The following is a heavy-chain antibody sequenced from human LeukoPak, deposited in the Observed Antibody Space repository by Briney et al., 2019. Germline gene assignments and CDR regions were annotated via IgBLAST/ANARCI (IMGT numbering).Heavy chain of an antibody. V-gene: IGHV3-53*05. J-gene: IGHJ2*01. D-gene: IGHD3-22*01. Sequence: GGSLRLSCAASGFTVSRNYMNWVRQAPGKGLEWVSIIYSGGRTYYADSVKGRFTISRDNSKNTLYLQMNSLRAEDTAVYYCAKDYYDSSGYFDLWGRGTLVTVSS. CDR1: GFTVSRNY. CDR3: AKDYYDSSGYFDL. CDR2: IYSGGRT.